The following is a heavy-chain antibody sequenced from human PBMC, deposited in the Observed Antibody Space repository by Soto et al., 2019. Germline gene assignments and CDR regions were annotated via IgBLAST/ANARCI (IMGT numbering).Heavy chain of an antibody. D-gene: IGHD5-18*01. Sequence: ASVKVSCKASGYTFTSYGISWVRQAPGQGLEWMGWISAYNGNTNYAQKLQGRVTMTTDTSTSTAHMELRSLRSDDTAVYYCARDGIQLWDAVLDYWGQGTLVTVSS. J-gene: IGHJ4*02. CDR2: ISAYNGNT. CDR3: ARDGIQLWDAVLDY. CDR1: GYTFTSYG. V-gene: IGHV1-18*04.